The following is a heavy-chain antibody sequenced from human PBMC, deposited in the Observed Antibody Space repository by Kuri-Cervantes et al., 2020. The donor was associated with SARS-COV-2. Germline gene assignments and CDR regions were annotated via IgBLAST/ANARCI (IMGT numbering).Heavy chain of an antibody. CDR1: GFSLSTSGVG. J-gene: IGHJ6*02. V-gene: IGHV2-5*01. CDR2: IYWNDDK. D-gene: IGHD6-6*01. CDR3: ASIAARRVSYYYYGIDV. Sequence: SGPTLVKPTQTLTLTCTFSGFSLSTSGVGVGWIRQSPGKALEWLALIYWNDDKRYSPSLKSRLTITKDTSKNQVVLTMTNMDPVDTATYYCASIAARRVSYYYYGIDVWGQGTTVTVSS.